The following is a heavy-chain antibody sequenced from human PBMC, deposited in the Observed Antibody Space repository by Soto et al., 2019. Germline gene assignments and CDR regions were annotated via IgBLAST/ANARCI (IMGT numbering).Heavy chain of an antibody. D-gene: IGHD5-12*01. CDR1: GGSFSRYY. Sequence: SETLSLTCDVYGGSFSRYYWNWIRQPPGKGLEWLGEINHNGSTNYNPSLESRVTISLDTSKTQFSLKLTSVTAADTAVYYCARGEGRLVGTWFDPWGQGTLVTVSS. V-gene: IGHV4-34*01. J-gene: IGHJ5*02. CDR2: INHNGST. CDR3: ARGEGRLVGTWFDP.